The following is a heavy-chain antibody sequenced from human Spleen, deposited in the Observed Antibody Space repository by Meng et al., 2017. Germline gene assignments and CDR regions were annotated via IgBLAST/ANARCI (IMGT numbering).Heavy chain of an antibody. CDR2: IKQDGSEK. CDR3: ARVIAVAGSNYYYYGMDV. V-gene: IGHV3-7*01. J-gene: IGHJ6*02. D-gene: IGHD6-19*01. Sequence: GGSLRLSCAASGFTFSSYWMSWVRQAPGKGLEWVANIKQDGSEKYYVDSVKGRFTISRDNAKNSLYLQMNSLRAEDTAVYYCARVIAVAGSNYYYYGMDVWGQGTTVTVSS. CDR1: GFTFSSYW.